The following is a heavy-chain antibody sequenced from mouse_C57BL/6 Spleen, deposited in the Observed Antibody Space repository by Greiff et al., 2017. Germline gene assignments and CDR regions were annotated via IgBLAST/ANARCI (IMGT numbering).Heavy chain of an antibody. J-gene: IGHJ4*01. Sequence: VKLQQSGAELARPGASVKLSCKASGYTFTSYGISWVKQRTGQGLEWIGEIYPRSGNTYYNEKFKGKATLTADKSSSTAYMELRSLTSEDSAVYFCAREAIYDGYPYYAMDYWGQGTSVTVSS. CDR2: IYPRSGNT. CDR3: AREAIYDGYPYYAMDY. CDR1: GYTFTSYG. V-gene: IGHV1-81*01. D-gene: IGHD2-3*01.